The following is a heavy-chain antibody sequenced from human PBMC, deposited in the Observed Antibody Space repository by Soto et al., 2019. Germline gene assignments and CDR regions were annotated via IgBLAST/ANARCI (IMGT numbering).Heavy chain of an antibody. Sequence: AASVKVSCKASGGTFSSYAISWVRQAPGQGLEWMGGIIPIFGTANYAQKFQGRVTITADESTSTAYMELSSLRSEDTAVYYCASFITMVRGVIPHDAFDIWGQGTMVTVSS. CDR3: ASFITMVRGVIPHDAFDI. CDR2: IIPIFGTA. D-gene: IGHD3-10*01. J-gene: IGHJ3*02. V-gene: IGHV1-69*13. CDR1: GGTFSSYA.